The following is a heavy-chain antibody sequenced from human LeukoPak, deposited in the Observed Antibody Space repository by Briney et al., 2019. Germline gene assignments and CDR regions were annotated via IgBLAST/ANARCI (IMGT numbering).Heavy chain of an antibody. CDR1: GGSISCSSYY. CDR3: AGQRWLQIFDY. V-gene: IGHV4-39*01. CDR2: IYYSGST. Sequence: PSETLSLTCTVSGGSISCSSYYWGWIRQPPGKGLEWIGSIYYSGSTYYNPSLKSRVTISVDTSKNQFSLKLSSVTAADTAVYYCAGQRWLQIFDYWGQGTLVTVSS. D-gene: IGHD5-24*01. J-gene: IGHJ4*02.